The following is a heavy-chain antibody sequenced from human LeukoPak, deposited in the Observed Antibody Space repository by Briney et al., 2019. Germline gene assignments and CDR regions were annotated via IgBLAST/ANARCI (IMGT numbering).Heavy chain of an antibody. V-gene: IGHV4-59*08. J-gene: IGHJ1*01. CDR3: ARHCSGGSCYGAEYFQH. D-gene: IGHD2-15*01. Sequence: PSETLSLTCTVSGGSISSYYWSWIRQPPGKGLEWIGYIYYSGSTNYNPSLKSRVTISVDTSKNQFSLKLSSVTAADTAVYYCARHCSGGSCYGAEYFQHWGQGTLVTVSS. CDR1: GGSISSYY. CDR2: IYYSGST.